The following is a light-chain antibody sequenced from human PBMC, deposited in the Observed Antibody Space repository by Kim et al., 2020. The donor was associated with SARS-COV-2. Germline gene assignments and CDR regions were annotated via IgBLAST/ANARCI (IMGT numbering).Light chain of an antibody. J-gene: IGLJ2*01. CDR1: SSDVGGYNY. CDR2: DVT. Sequence: QAVLTQPASVSGSPGQSITISCTGTSSDVGGYNYVSWYQQQPGKAPKLMIYDVTNRPSGVSNRFSGSKSGNTASLTISGLQAEDEADYYCNSYTSSSTVVFGGGTQLTVL. CDR3: NSYTSSSTVV. V-gene: IGLV2-14*03.